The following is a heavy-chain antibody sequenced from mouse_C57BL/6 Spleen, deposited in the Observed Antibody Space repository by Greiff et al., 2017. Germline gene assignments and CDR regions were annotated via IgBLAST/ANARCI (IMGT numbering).Heavy chain of an antibody. Sequence: EVQLVESGEGLVKPGGSLKLSCAASGFTFSSYAMSWVRQTPEKRLEWVAYISSGGDYIYYADTVKGRFTISRDNARNTLYLQMSSLKSEDTAMYYCTRGGVYGDYYAMDYWGQGTSVTVSS. CDR1: GFTFSSYA. CDR3: TRGGVYGDYYAMDY. V-gene: IGHV5-9-1*02. D-gene: IGHD1-1*01. J-gene: IGHJ4*01. CDR2: ISSGGDYI.